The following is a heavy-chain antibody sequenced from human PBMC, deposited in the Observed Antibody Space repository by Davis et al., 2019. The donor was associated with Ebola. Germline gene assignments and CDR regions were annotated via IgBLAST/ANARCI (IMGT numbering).Heavy chain of an antibody. CDR2: ISGSGGST. J-gene: IGHJ4*02. Sequence: GGSLRLSCAASGFNFRSYGMHWVRQAPGKGLEWVASISGSGGSTYYADSVKGRFTISRDNSKNTLYLQMNSLRADDTAVYYCAKDRRGYNSAADYWGQGTLVTVSS. D-gene: IGHD5-24*01. CDR3: AKDRRGYNSAADY. V-gene: IGHV3-23*01. CDR1: GFNFRSYG.